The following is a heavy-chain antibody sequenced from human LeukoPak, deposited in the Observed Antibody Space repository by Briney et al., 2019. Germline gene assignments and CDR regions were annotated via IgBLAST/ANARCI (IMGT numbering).Heavy chain of an antibody. J-gene: IGHJ4*02. CDR3: AKNSGGSCYSAFHY. Sequence: GGSLRLSCAASGFTFSSYAMTWVRQAPGKGPEWVSVISGSGETTYHTDSVKGRVTISRDSSTNTLYLQMNSLRAEGTAIYYCAKNSGGSCYSAFHYWGQGTVVTVSS. CDR2: ISGSGETT. CDR1: GFTFSSYA. V-gene: IGHV3-23*01. D-gene: IGHD2-15*01.